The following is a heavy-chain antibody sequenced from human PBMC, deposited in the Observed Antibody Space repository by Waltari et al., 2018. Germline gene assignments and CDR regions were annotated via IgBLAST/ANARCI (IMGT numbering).Heavy chain of an antibody. V-gene: IGHV3-30*18. CDR2: ISYNGNRK. CDR1: GFTFTNYG. D-gene: IGHD4-4*01. Sequence: QVQLVESGGGVVQPGTSQRLSCVASGFTFTNYGIHWVRQAPGKGLEWVAVISYNGNRKYYADSVKGRFTISRDDSKNTLYLQMDSLRAEDTAVYYCAKKMNPYTDPASFDYWGQGTLVTVSS. CDR3: AKKMNPYTDPASFDY. J-gene: IGHJ4*02.